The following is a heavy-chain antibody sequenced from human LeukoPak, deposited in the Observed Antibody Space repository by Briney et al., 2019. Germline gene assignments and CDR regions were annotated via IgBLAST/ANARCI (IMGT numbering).Heavy chain of an antibody. CDR2: IIPIFGTA. Sequence: ASVKVSCKASGGTFSSYAISWVRQAPGQGLEWMGGIIPIFGTANYAQKLQGRVTITADESTSTAYMELSSLRSEDTAVYYCARTPDTAMENWFDPWGQGTLVTVSS. D-gene: IGHD5-18*01. J-gene: IGHJ5*02. CDR3: ARTPDTAMENWFDP. CDR1: GGTFSSYA. V-gene: IGHV1-69*13.